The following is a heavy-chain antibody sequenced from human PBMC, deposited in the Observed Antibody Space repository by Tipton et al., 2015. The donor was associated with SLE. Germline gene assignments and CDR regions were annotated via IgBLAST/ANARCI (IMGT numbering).Heavy chain of an antibody. CDR3: ARGHRIAVAPDY. V-gene: IGHV4-34*01. CDR1: GGSFSGYY. D-gene: IGHD6-19*01. CDR2: INHSGST. Sequence: LRLSCAVYGGSFSGYYWSWIRQPPGKGLEWIGEINHSGSTNYNPSLKSRVTISVDMSKNQFSLKLSSVTAADTAVYYCARGHRIAVAPDYWGQGTLVTVSS. J-gene: IGHJ4*02.